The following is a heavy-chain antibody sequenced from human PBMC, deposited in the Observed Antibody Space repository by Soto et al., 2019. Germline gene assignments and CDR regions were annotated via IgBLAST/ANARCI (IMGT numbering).Heavy chain of an antibody. Sequence: SDNLYLNLAYADDSDSRDTHSWTWIRRPPGKLLEWIGFSDSSASTNYNPTIKSRVTMSVHTSKNQFSLKLRSVIVADTAVYHCARFVRSCSGTTYYTRQYVWTQGTTVIVS. CDR1: DDSDSRDTHS. CDR2: SDSSAST. J-gene: IGHJ6*02. V-gene: IGHV4-61*01. D-gene: IGHD3-3*01. CDR3: ARFVRSCSGTTYYTRQYV.